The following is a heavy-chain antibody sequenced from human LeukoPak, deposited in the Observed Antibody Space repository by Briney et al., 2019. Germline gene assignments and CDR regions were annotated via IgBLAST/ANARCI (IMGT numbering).Heavy chain of an antibody. Sequence: GGSLRLSCAASGFTFSSYSMNWVRQAPGKGLEWVSYISSSSSTIYYADSVKGRFTISRDNAKNSLYLQMNSLRAEDTAVYYCARDPSSYSSSSWAGYWGQGTLVTVSS. D-gene: IGHD6-6*01. J-gene: IGHJ4*02. CDR3: ARDPSSYSSSSWAGY. V-gene: IGHV3-48*01. CDR2: ISSSSSTI. CDR1: GFTFSSYS.